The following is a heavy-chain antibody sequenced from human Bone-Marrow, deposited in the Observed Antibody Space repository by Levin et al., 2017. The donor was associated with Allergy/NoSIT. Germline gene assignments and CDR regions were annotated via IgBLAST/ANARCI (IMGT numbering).Heavy chain of an antibody. D-gene: IGHD3-3*01. Sequence: SVKVSCKASGGTFSNYAISWVRQAPGQGLEWMGGIIPMLGTTDYAQKFQGRVTITADKSTTTGYMELSSLRSDDTAVYYCGRGVGDFWSGYYATWYYMDVWGEGTTVTVSS. CDR2: IIPMLGTT. CDR1: GGTFSNYA. J-gene: IGHJ6*03. V-gene: IGHV1-69*10. CDR3: GRGVGDFWSGYYATWYYMDV.